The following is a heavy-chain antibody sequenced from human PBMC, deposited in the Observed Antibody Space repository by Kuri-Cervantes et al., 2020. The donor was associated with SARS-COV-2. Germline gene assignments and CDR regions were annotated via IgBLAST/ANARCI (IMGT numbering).Heavy chain of an antibody. V-gene: IGHV3-48*01. CDR1: GFTFSSYS. Sequence: GESLKISCAASGFTFSSYSMNWVRQAPGKGLEWVSYISSSSSTIYYADSVKGRFTISRDNAKNSLYLQMNSLRAEDTALYYCAKDMAYSGYDYHLDYWGQGTLVTVSS. J-gene: IGHJ4*02. D-gene: IGHD5-12*01. CDR2: ISSSSSTI. CDR3: AKDMAYSGYDYHLDY.